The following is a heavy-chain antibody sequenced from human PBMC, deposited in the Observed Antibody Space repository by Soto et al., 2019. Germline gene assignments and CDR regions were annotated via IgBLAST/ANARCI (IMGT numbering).Heavy chain of an antibody. CDR2: VNPEGSST. CDR3: AREWGQHLVPNDC. Sequence: GGSLRLSCAASGFTFSSYWMHWVRQAPGKGLLWVARVNPEGSSTDCADSVRGRFTISRDNAKNTVHLQMNSLRADDTGVYYCAREWGQHLVPNDCWSQGTLVTVSS. CDR1: GFTFSSYW. D-gene: IGHD1-26*01. V-gene: IGHV3-74*01. J-gene: IGHJ4*02.